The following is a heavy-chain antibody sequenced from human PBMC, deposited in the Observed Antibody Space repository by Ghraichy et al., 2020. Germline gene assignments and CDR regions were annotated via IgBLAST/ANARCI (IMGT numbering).Heavy chain of an antibody. V-gene: IGHV4-59*01. CDR2: IYYSGST. J-gene: IGHJ4*02. CDR1: GGSISSYY. Sequence: SETLSLTCTVSGGSISSYYWSWIRQPPGKGLEWIGYIYYSGSTNYNPSLKSRVTISVDTSKNQFSLKLSSVTAADTAVYYCARGEYSPDYWGQGNLVTVSP. CDR3: ARGEYSPDY. D-gene: IGHD3-10*01.